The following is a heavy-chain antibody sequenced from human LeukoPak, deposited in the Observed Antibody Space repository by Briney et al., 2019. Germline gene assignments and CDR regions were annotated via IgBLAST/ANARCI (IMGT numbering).Heavy chain of an antibody. J-gene: IGHJ4*02. V-gene: IGHV4-39*01. CDR1: GGSISSSSYY. CDR3: ARHFPDELLWFGDWKTQYYFDY. Sequence: PSETLSLTCTVSGGSISSSSYYWSWIRQPPGKGLEWIGEINHSGSTNYNPSLKSRVTISVDTSKNQFSLKLSSVTVADTAVYYCARHFPDELLWFGDWKTQYYFDYWGQGTLVTVSS. D-gene: IGHD3-10*01. CDR2: INHSGST.